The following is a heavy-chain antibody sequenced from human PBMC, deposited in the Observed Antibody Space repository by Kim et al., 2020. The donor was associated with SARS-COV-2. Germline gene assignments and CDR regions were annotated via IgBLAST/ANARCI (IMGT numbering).Heavy chain of an antibody. CDR2: IYYSGRT. Sequence: SETLSLTCTVSGGSISSGDYYWSWIRQPPGKGLEWIAYIYYSGRTYYNPSLKSRVTMSVDTSKNQFSVKLSSVTAADPAVYYCARVLADYGSGSPFDPWGQRTLFTVSS. D-gene: IGHD3-10*01. CDR1: GGSISSGDYY. V-gene: IGHV4-30-4*01. J-gene: IGHJ5*02. CDR3: ARVLADYGSGSPFDP.